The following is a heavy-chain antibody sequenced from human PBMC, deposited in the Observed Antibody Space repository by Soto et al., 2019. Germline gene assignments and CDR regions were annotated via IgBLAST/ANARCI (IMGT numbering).Heavy chain of an antibody. CDR2: INQDGSEK. CDR1: GFSVWTYW. V-gene: IGHV3-7*01. J-gene: IGHJ4*02. Sequence: PWGCLRLSCAASGFSVWTYWMDWVRRTPGKGLEWVANINQDGSEKNYVDSVKGRFTIYRDNAKNSLYLQMSSLTAEDSALYYCSRSLDSWGQGTLVTVSS. CDR3: SRSLDS.